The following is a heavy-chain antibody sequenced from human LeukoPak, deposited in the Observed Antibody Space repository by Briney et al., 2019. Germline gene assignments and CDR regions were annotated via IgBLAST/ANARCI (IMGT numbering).Heavy chain of an antibody. V-gene: IGHV3-23*01. CDR3: AKDRWDGYNYLVY. J-gene: IGHJ4*02. CDR1: GFTFSSYG. Sequence: GGSLRLSCAASGFTFSSYGMSWVRQAPEKGLEWVSAISGSGSSTYYGDSVKGRFTISRDNSKNTLYLQMNSLRADDTAVYYCAKDRWDGYNYLVYWGQGTLVTVSS. CDR2: ISGSGSST. D-gene: IGHD5-24*01.